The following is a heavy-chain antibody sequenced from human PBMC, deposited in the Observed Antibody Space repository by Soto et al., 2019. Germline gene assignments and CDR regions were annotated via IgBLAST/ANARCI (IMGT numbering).Heavy chain of an antibody. CDR2: INPSDATT. D-gene: IGHD2-15*01. CDR3: VRVECGGGRCYRFDF. J-gene: IGHJ4*02. Sequence: QVQLVQSGAEVKRPGASVKLSCKASGYTFTNYYMQWVRQAPGQGLEWMGIINPSDATTSYAQTLKGRITMTRDTYTSTVYMDLSSLRSEDTAVYYCVRVECGGGRCYRFDFWGQGTLVTVSS. V-gene: IGHV1-46*03. CDR1: GYTFTNYY.